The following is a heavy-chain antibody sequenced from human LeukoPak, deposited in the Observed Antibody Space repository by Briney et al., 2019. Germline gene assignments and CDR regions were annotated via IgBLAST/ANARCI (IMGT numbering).Heavy chain of an antibody. J-gene: IGHJ4*02. CDR1: GFTFSSYA. CDR2: ISGSGGST. Sequence: PGGSLRLSCAASGFTFSSYAMSWVRQAPGKGLEWVSAISGSGGSTYYADSVKGRFTISRDNSKNTLYLQMNSLRAEDTAVYYCAKDLRHYYDSSGTDYWGQGTLVTVSS. D-gene: IGHD3-22*01. V-gene: IGHV3-23*01. CDR3: AKDLRHYYDSSGTDY.